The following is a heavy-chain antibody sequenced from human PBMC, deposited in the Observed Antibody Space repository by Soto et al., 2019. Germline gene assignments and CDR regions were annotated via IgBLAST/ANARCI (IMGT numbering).Heavy chain of an antibody. CDR1: GFTFSSYA. CDR2: IWFDGSNK. D-gene: IGHD2-21*02. Sequence: QVHLVESGGGVVQPGGSLRLSCAASGFTFSSYAIHWVRQAPGKGLEWVAIIWFDGSNKYYADSVKGRFSISRDNSKNTLFLQMDSLRAEDTAVYYCTFVTTNLLTVVTPAWYFDLWGRGTLVTVSS. J-gene: IGHJ2*01. V-gene: IGHV3-33*01. CDR3: TFVTTNLLTVVTPAWYFDL.